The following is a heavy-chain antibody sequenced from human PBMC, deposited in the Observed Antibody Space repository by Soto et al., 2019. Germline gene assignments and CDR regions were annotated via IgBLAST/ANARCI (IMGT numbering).Heavy chain of an antibody. D-gene: IGHD1-26*01. CDR2: INGDGSST. Sequence: EVQLVESGGGLVQPGGSLRLSCAASGFTFSKYWMYWVRQAPGKGLVWVSRINGDGSSTTYADSVKGRFTSARDNANNALHLPMNGLSAEDTALYYGASLGGTSRLWYFDLWGRGTLVTVSS. CDR1: GFTFSKYW. CDR3: ASLGGTSRLWYFDL. V-gene: IGHV3-74*01. J-gene: IGHJ2*01.